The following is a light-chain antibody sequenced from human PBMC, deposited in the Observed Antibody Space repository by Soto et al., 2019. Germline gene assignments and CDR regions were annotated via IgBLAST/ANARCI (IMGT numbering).Light chain of an antibody. J-gene: IGKJ3*01. Sequence: EILLTQSPAIVSLSPGERATISCRASQSVNNFFAWYQQKPGQAPRLLIYDASYWAPGIPARFSGSGSGTDFTLTISSLEAEDSAVYYCQQRGSWPATFGPGTKVDI. CDR1: QSVNNF. CDR2: DAS. V-gene: IGKV3-11*01. CDR3: QQRGSWPAT.